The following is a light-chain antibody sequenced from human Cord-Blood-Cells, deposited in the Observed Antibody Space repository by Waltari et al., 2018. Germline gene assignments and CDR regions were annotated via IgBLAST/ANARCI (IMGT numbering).Light chain of an antibody. CDR3: QQYDNLPLT. J-gene: IGKJ4*01. V-gene: IGKV1-33*01. CDR2: DAS. CDR1: QDISNY. Sequence: DIPMTQSPSSSPDSVADSAPITCQASQDISNYLNWYQQKPGKAPKLLIYDASNLETGVPSRFSGSGSGTDFTFTISSLQPEDIATYYCQQYDNLPLTFGGGTKVEIK.